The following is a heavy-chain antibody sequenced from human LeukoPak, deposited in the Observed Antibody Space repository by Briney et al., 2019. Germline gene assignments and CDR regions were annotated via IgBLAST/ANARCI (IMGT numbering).Heavy chain of an antibody. V-gene: IGHV3-33*01. CDR2: ISYDGSNE. Sequence: PGTSLRLSCAASGFTFSSYGMHWVRQAPGEGLEWVAVISYDGSNEDCADSVKGRVTISRDNSKNTLYLQMNSLRAEDTAVNYCARDGSGSYSYFDYWGQGTLVTVSS. CDR1: GFTFSSYG. J-gene: IGHJ4*02. CDR3: ARDGSGSYSYFDY. D-gene: IGHD3-10*01.